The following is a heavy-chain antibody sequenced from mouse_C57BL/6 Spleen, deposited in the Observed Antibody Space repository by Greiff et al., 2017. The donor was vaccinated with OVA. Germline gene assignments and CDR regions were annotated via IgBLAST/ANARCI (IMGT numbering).Heavy chain of an antibody. CDR3: ARGRGADYSLFAY. V-gene: IGHV8-12*01. Sequence: QVQLKESGPGILQSSQTLSLTCSFSGFSLSTSGMGVSWIRQPPGKGLVWLAHIYWDDDKCYNPFLKSRLTISKDTSRNQVFLKITSVDTADTATYYCARGRGADYSLFAYWGQGTLVTVSA. CDR2: IYWDDDK. D-gene: IGHD2-4*01. J-gene: IGHJ3*01. CDR1: GFSLSTSGMG.